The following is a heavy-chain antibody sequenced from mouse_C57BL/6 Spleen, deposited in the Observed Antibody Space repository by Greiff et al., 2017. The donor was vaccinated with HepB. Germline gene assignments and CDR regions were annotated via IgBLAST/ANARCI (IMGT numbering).Heavy chain of an antibody. D-gene: IGHD1-1*01. J-gene: IGHJ4*01. Sequence: QVQLQQPGAELVKPGASVKLSCKASGYTFTSYWMHWVKQRPGQGLEWIGMIHPNSGSTNYNEKFKSKATLTVDKSSSTAYMQLSSLTSEDSAVYYCARWGLFITTAMDYWGQGTSVTVSS. CDR1: GYTFTSYW. CDR3: ARWGLFITTAMDY. V-gene: IGHV1-64*01. CDR2: IHPNSGST.